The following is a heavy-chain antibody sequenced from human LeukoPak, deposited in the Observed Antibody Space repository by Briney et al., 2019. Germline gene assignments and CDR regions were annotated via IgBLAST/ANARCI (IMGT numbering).Heavy chain of an antibody. Sequence: ASVKVSCKASGYTFTGYYMHWVRQAPGQGLEWMGWINPDSGGTNYAQNFQGRVTMTRDTSISIAYMELRRLRSDDTAVYYCARTYCGGDCYLNDAFDIWGQGTMVTVSS. CDR2: INPDSGGT. J-gene: IGHJ3*02. V-gene: IGHV1-2*02. CDR1: GYTFTGYY. CDR3: ARTYCGGDCYLNDAFDI. D-gene: IGHD2-21*01.